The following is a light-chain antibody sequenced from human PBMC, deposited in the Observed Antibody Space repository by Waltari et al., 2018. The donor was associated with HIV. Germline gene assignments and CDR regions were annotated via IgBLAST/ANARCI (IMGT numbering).Light chain of an antibody. V-gene: IGLV3-19*01. CDR3: HSLDSSGSHVV. Sequence: SSELTQDPSVSVALGQTVRITCQGDSLRSYYASWYKQKSGQAPVVVVFGRNYRPSGIPALFSGSSSGNTATLTITGAQADDEADYYCHSLDSSGSHVVFGGGTKVTVL. CDR1: SLRSYY. J-gene: IGLJ2*01. CDR2: GRN.